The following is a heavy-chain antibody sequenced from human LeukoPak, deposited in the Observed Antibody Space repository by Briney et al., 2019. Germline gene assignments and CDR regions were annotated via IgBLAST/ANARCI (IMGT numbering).Heavy chain of an antibody. J-gene: IGHJ4*02. Sequence: ASVKVSCKASGYTFTSYGISWVRQAPGQGLEWMGWISAYNGNTNYAQKLQGRVTMTTDTSTSTAYMELRSLRSDDTAVYYCACLGYCSGGSCLPFDYWGQGTLVTVSS. CDR1: GYTFTSYG. D-gene: IGHD2-15*01. V-gene: IGHV1-18*01. CDR3: ACLGYCSGGSCLPFDY. CDR2: ISAYNGNT.